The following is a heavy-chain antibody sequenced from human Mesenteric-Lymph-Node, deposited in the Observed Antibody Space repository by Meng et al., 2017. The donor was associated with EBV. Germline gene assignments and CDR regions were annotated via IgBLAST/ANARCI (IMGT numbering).Heavy chain of an antibody. V-gene: IGHV2-5*02. D-gene: IGHD3-3*01. Sequence: QITLKESGPTLVKPTQTLTLTCTFSGFSLSTNGVGVGWIRQPPGKALEWLALIYWDDDKRYSPSLKNRLTITKATSINQLVLTMTNMDPADTATYYCAHKVDSGWFDPWGQGTLGTVSS. J-gene: IGHJ5*02. CDR2: IYWDDDK. CDR3: AHKVDSGWFDP. CDR1: GFSLSTNGVG.